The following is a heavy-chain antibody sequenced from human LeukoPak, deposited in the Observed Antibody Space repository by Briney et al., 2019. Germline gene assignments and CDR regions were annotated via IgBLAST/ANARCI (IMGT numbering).Heavy chain of an antibody. V-gene: IGHV1-46*01. CDR1: GYTFTSYY. CDR3: AKGDYDFWSGYYTVGYYYYYMDV. Sequence: ASVKVSCKASGYTFTSYYMHWVRQAPGQGLEWMGIINPSGGSTSYAQKFQGRVTMTRDTSTSTVYMELSSLRSEDTAVYYCAKGDYDFWSGYYTVGYYYYYMDVWGKGTTVTVSS. D-gene: IGHD3-3*01. J-gene: IGHJ6*03. CDR2: INPSGGST.